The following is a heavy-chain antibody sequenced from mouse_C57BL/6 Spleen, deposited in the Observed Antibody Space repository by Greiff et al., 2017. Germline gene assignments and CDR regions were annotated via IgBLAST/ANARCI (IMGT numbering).Heavy chain of an antibody. CDR3: TREGQLGRGYFDY. CDR2: ISSGGDYI. J-gene: IGHJ2*01. CDR1: GFTFSSYA. V-gene: IGHV5-9-1*02. D-gene: IGHD4-1*02. Sequence: EVKLVESGEGLVKPGGSLKLSCAASGFTFSSYAMSWVRQTPEKRPEWVAYISSGGDYIYYADTVKGRFTISRDNARNTLYLQMSSLKSEDTAMYYCTREGQLGRGYFDYWDGGTTLTVSA.